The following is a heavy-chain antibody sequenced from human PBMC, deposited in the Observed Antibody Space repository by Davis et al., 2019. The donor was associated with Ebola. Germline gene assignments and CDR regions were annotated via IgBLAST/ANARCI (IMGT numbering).Heavy chain of an antibody. CDR1: GYTFTSYG. CDR2: ISAYNGNT. V-gene: IGHV1-18*01. CDR3: ARGGNPLDMDV. D-gene: IGHD4-23*01. Sequence: ASVKVSCKASGYTFTSYGISWVRQAPGQGLEWMGWISAYNGNTNYAQKLQGRVTITADKSTSTAYMELSSLRSEDTAVYYCARGGNPLDMDVWGQGTTVTVSS. J-gene: IGHJ6*02.